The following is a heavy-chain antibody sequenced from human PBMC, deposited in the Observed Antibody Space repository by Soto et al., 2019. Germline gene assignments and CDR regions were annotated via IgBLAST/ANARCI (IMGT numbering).Heavy chain of an antibody. Sequence: SVKVSCKASGYIFSSYYIHWVRQAPGQGLEWMGWINPFDGSRMFAQSFQGRVTMTRDTSTSTVYMEVSSLRSEDTAVYYCSRVDPGETSPFDHWGQ. J-gene: IGHJ4*01. V-gene: IGHV1-46*03. CDR3: SRVDPGETSPFDH. CDR1: GYIFSSYY. CDR2: INPFDGSR. D-gene: IGHD3-10*01.